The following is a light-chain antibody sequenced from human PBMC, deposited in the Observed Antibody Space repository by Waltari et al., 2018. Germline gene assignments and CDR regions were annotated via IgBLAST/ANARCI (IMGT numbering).Light chain of an antibody. CDR3: QQRSN. CDR2: DAS. J-gene: IGKJ4*01. V-gene: IGKV3-11*01. CDR1: QSVSSY. Sequence: EIVLTQSPATLSLSPGERATLSCRARQSVSSYLAWYQQKPGQAPRLLIYDASNRATGIPARFRGSGSGTDFTLTISSLEPEDFAVYYCQQRSNLGGGTKVEIK.